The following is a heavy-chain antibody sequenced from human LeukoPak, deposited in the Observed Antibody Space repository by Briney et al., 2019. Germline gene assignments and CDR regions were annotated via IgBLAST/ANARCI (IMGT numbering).Heavy chain of an antibody. D-gene: IGHD1-26*01. J-gene: IGHJ4*02. Sequence: GGPLRLSCAASGFTFSSYWIHWVRQAPGKGLVWVSRIKSDGTSTIYADSVKGRFSISRDNANNTLYLQMNSLRVEDTAVYYCVRDRSGTYDYWGQGTLVTVSS. CDR2: IKSDGTST. CDR3: VRDRSGTYDY. CDR1: GFTFSSYW. V-gene: IGHV3-74*01.